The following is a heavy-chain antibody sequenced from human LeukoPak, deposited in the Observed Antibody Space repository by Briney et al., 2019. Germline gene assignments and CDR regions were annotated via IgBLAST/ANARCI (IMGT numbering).Heavy chain of an antibody. V-gene: IGHV1-2*02. CDR3: ASGFLQYYFDY. D-gene: IGHD4-4*01. Sequence: GASVNLSRKSSGSTFTVYYIHWVRQAPGQGHEWMGWINPNSGGTNYAQKFQGRVTMTRDTSISTAYMELSRLRSDDTAVYYCASGFLQYYFDYWGQGTLVTVSS. CDR2: INPNSGGT. J-gene: IGHJ4*02. CDR1: GSTFTVYY.